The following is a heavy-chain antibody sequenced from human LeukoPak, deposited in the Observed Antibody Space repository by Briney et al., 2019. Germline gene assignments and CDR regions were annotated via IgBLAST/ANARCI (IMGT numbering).Heavy chain of an antibody. D-gene: IGHD3-3*01. Sequence: SVKVSCKASGGTFSSYAISWVRQAPGQGLEWMGGIIPIFGTANYAQKFQGRVTITTDESTSTAYMELSSLRAEDTAVYYCARDYDFWSGYYRMDVWGKGTMVTVSS. CDR2: IIPIFGTA. CDR3: ARDYDFWSGYYRMDV. V-gene: IGHV1-69*05. J-gene: IGHJ6*04. CDR1: GGTFSSYA.